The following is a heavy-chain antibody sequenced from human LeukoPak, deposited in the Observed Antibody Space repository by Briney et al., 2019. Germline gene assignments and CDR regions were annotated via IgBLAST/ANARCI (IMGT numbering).Heavy chain of an antibody. CDR1: GFTFSSYA. Sequence: PGGSLRLSCAASGFTFSSYAMHWVRQAPGKGLEWVAVISYDGSNKSYADSVKGRFTISRDNSKNTLYLQMNSLRAEDTAVYYCARGGSYLSAFDIWGQGTMVTVSS. V-gene: IGHV3-30*04. CDR2: ISYDGSNK. J-gene: IGHJ3*02. D-gene: IGHD1-26*01. CDR3: ARGGSYLSAFDI.